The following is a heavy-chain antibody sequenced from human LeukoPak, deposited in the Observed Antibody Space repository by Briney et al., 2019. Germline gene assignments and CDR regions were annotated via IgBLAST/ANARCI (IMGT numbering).Heavy chain of an antibody. Sequence: GESLKISCKGSGYSFTNYWIGWVRQMPGKGLEWMGGIYPGDSDTLYSPSFQGQVTISADKSIITAYLQWSSLKASDTAMYYCARHRVAGYYIRDDAFDIWGQGTMVTVSS. V-gene: IGHV5-51*01. D-gene: IGHD3-9*01. J-gene: IGHJ3*02. CDR3: ARHRVAGYYIRDDAFDI. CDR1: GYSFTNYW. CDR2: IYPGDSDT.